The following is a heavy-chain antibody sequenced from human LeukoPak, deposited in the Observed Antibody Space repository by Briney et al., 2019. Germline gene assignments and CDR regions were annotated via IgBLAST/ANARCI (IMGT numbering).Heavy chain of an antibody. CDR3: AKDSHDSNYPLSFFDF. Sequence: GGSLRLSCAASGFTFSNYAMNWVRQAPGKGLEFVSGISGSGGGTYYADSVKGRFTISRDNSKNTLYLHMNSLRAEDTAVYYCAKDSHDSNYPLSFFDFWGQGTLVTVSS. V-gene: IGHV3-23*01. J-gene: IGHJ4*02. CDR1: GFTFSNYA. D-gene: IGHD4-11*01. CDR2: ISGSGGGT.